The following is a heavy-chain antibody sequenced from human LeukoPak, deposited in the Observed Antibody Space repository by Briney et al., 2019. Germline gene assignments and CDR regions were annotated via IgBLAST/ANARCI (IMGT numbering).Heavy chain of an antibody. Sequence: PGRSLRLSFAASGFTFSSYAMHWVRQAPGKGLEWVAVISYDGSNKYYADSVKGRFTISRDNSKNTLYLQMNSLRAEDTAVYYCARERLSVVVAAALNYWGQATLVTVSS. CDR3: ARERLSVVVAAALNY. V-gene: IGHV3-30*04. CDR2: ISYDGSNK. J-gene: IGHJ4*02. CDR1: GFTFSSYA. D-gene: IGHD2-15*01.